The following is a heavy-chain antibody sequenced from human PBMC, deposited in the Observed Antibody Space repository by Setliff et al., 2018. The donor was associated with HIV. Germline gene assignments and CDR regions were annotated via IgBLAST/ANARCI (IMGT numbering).Heavy chain of an antibody. D-gene: IGHD3-9*01. CDR2: IISKADGGTT. V-gene: IGHV3-15*05. CDR1: GSPFSDAW. J-gene: IGHJ2*01. CDR3: VGHYYDPLTGYYVWFFDV. Sequence: PGGSLRLSCAASGSPFSDAWMSWVRQAPGKGLDWVGRIISKADGGTTSYAAPVKDRFTISRDDSRNTLYLQMNSMKSDDTATYYCVGHYYDPLTGYYVWFFDVWGRGTLVTVSS.